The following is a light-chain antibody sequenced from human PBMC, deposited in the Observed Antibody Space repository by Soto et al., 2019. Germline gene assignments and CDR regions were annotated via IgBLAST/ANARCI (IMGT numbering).Light chain of an antibody. Sequence: QSALTQPASLSGSPGQSITISCTGTSSDVGGYNYVSWYQQHPGKAPKLMIYEVSNRPSGVSNRFSGSKSGNTASLTISGLQAEDEADYHCSSYTSSSTLYVFGTGTKVTVL. CDR2: EVS. V-gene: IGLV2-14*01. CDR1: SSDVGGYNY. CDR3: SSYTSSSTLYV. J-gene: IGLJ1*01.